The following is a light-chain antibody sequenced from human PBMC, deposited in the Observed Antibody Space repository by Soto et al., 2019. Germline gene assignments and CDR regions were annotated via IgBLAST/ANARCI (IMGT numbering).Light chain of an antibody. V-gene: IGLV1-47*02. CDR3: AEWDDSLSGSYV. CDR1: SSNIGTNY. Sequence: QSVLTQPPSASGTPGQRVTISCSGSSSNIGTNYVYWYQQLPGTAPKLLIYSNNQRPSGVPDRFSGSKSGTSASLAISGLRSEDEGDYNCAEWDDSLSGSYVFGTGTKVTVL. CDR2: SNN. J-gene: IGLJ1*01.